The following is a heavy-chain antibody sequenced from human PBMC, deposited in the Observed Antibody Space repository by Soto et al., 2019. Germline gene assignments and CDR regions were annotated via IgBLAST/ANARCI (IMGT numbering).Heavy chain of an antibody. CDR3: ARDPTWGIAAAGPPHWFDP. D-gene: IGHD6-13*01. Sequence: GASVKVSCKASGYTFTSYGISWVRQAPGQGLEWMGWISAYNGNTNYAQKLQGRVTMTTDTSTSTAYMELRSLRSDDTAVYYCARDPTWGIAAAGPPHWFDPWGQGTLVTVSS. V-gene: IGHV1-18*01. CDR1: GYTFTSYG. CDR2: ISAYNGNT. J-gene: IGHJ5*02.